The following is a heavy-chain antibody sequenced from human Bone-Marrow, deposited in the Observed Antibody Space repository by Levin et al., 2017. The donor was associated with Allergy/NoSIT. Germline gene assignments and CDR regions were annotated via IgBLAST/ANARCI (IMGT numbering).Heavy chain of an antibody. CDR2: IYSGGST. V-gene: IGHV3-53*01. CDR1: GFTVSSNY. Sequence: PGGSLRLSCAASGFTVSSNYMSWVRQAPGKGLEWVSVIYSGGSTYYADSVKGRFTISRDNSKNTLYLQMNSLRAEDTAVYYCARVGSSSSPIYYYYYGMDVWGQGTTVTVSS. CDR3: ARVGSSSSPIYYYYYGMDV. J-gene: IGHJ6*02. D-gene: IGHD6-6*01.